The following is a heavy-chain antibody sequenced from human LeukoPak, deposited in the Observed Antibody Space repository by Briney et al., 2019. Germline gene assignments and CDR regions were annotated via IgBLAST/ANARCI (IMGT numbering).Heavy chain of an antibody. CDR2: IYHSGST. Sequence: NASQTLSLTCAVSGGSISSGGYSWSWIRQQPGKGLEWIGYIYHSGSTYYNPSLKSRVTISVDRSKNQFSLKLSSVTAADTAVYYCARALARYGDYPYYFDYWGQGTLVTVSS. D-gene: IGHD4-17*01. CDR1: GGSISSGGYS. V-gene: IGHV4-30-2*01. J-gene: IGHJ4*02. CDR3: ARALARYGDYPYYFDY.